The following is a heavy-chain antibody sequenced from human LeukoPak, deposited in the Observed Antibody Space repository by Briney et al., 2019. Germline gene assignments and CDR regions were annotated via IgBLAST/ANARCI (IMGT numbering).Heavy chain of an antibody. CDR3: ASIDKWEPSPFDAFDI. CDR1: GGTFSSYT. Sequence: GASVKVSCKASGGTFSSYTTSWVRQAPGQGLEWMGRIIPIVGVTNYAQKFQGSVTITADKSTSTAYMELSSLRSEDTAVYYCASIDKWEPSPFDAFDIWGQGTMVTVSS. J-gene: IGHJ3*02. V-gene: IGHV1-69*02. D-gene: IGHD1-26*01. CDR2: IIPIVGVT.